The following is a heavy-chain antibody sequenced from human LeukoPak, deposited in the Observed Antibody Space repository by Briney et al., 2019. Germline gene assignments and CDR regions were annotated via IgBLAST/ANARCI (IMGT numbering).Heavy chain of an antibody. D-gene: IGHD4-23*01. CDR3: AREGVTRPPFDY. CDR2: IGTSSTTI. J-gene: IGHJ4*02. Sequence: PGGSLRLSCAASGFTFSSYTMNWVRQPPGKGLEWVSNIGTSSTTIYYADSVKGRFTTSRDNAKNSLYLQMNSLRAEDSAVYYCAREGVTRPPFDYWGQGTLVTVSS. CDR1: GFTFSSYT. V-gene: IGHV3-48*01.